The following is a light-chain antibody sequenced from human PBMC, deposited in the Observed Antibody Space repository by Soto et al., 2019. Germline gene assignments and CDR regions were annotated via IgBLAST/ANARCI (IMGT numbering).Light chain of an antibody. CDR3: QQYHTHSYT. V-gene: IGKV1-5*03. CDR2: KAS. Sequence: DIQMTQSPSTLSASVGDRVTITCRASQSISSWLAWYQQKPGKAPKVLIYKASNLESGVPSRFSGSGSGTEFTLTISSLQPDDFATYYCQQYHTHSYTFGQGTKLEI. J-gene: IGKJ2*01. CDR1: QSISSW.